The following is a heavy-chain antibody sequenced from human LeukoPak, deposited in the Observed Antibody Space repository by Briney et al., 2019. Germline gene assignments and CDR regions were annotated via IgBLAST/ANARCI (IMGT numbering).Heavy chain of an antibody. V-gene: IGHV4-59*12. J-gene: IGHJ3*02. CDR1: GGSISNYY. CDR3: ARELRFLEWSGGAFDI. D-gene: IGHD3-3*01. Sequence: PSETLSLTCTVSGGSISNYYWSWIRQPPGKGLEWIGSIYYSGSTYYNPSLKSRVTISVDRSKNQFSLKLSSVTDADTAVYYCARELRFLEWSGGAFDIWGQGTMVTVSS. CDR2: IYYSGST.